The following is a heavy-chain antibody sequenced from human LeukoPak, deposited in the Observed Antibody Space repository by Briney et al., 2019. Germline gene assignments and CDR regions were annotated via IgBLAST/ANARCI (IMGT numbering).Heavy chain of an antibody. CDR3: AREDAHDAFDV. V-gene: IGHV4-4*07. Sequence: SETLSHTCTVSGGSISSYYWSWIRQPAGKGLEWIGRTYISGSTNYKPSLKSRVTMSVDTSKKQFSLKLSSVTAADTAVYYCAREDAHDAFDVWGQGALVTVSS. J-gene: IGHJ3*01. CDR2: TYISGST. CDR1: GGSISSYY.